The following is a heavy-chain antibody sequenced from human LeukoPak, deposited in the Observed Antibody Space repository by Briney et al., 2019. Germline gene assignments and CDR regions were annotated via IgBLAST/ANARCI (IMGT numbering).Heavy chain of an antibody. CDR3: ARDENYDSSGYYSD. D-gene: IGHD3-22*01. Sequence: GGSLRLSCAASGFTLRSYWMSWVRQAPGKGLEWVANIRQDGSEKYYVDSVKGRFTISRDNAKNSLYLQMNSLRAEDTAVYYCARDENYDSSGYYSDWGQGTLVTVSS. V-gene: IGHV3-7*01. J-gene: IGHJ4*02. CDR2: IRQDGSEK. CDR1: GFTLRSYW.